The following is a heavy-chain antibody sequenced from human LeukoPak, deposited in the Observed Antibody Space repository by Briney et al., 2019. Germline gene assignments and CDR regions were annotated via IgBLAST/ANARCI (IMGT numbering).Heavy chain of an antibody. J-gene: IGHJ6*03. V-gene: IGHV4-4*07. Sequence: PSETLSLTCTVSGGSISSYYWSWIRQPAGKGLEWIGRIYTSGSTNYNPSLKSRVTMSVDTSKNQFSLKLSSVTAADTAVYYCARSYYYDSSGYPYYYYYYYMDVWGKGTTVTVSS. D-gene: IGHD3-22*01. CDR2: IYTSGST. CDR1: GGSISSYY. CDR3: ARSYYYDSSGYPYYYYYYYMDV.